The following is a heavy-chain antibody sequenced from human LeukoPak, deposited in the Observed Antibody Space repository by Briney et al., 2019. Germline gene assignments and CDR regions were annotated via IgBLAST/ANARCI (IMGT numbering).Heavy chain of an antibody. V-gene: IGHV1-18*01. Sequence: ASVKVSCKASGYTFTSYGSSGVRQAPGQGLEWMGWISAYNGNTNYAQKLQGRVTMTTDTSTSTAYMELRSLRSDDTAVYYCARERDEGYSYGYYYGMDVWGQGTTVTVSS. D-gene: IGHD5-18*01. J-gene: IGHJ6*02. CDR3: ARERDEGYSYGYYYGMDV. CDR1: GYTFTSYG. CDR2: ISAYNGNT.